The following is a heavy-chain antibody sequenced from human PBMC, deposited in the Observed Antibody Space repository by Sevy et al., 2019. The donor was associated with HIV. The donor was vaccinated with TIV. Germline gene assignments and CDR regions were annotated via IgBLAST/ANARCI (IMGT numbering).Heavy chain of an antibody. Sequence: GGSLRLSCAASGFTFSSYAMHWVRQAPGKGLEWVAVISYDGSNKYYADSVKGRFTISRDNSKNTLYLQMNSLRAEDXXXXXXXXXRDAFDIWGQGTMVTVSS. V-gene: IGHV3-30-3*01. J-gene: IGHJ3*02. CDR2: ISYDGSNK. CDR1: GFTFSSYA. CDR3: XXXRDAFDI.